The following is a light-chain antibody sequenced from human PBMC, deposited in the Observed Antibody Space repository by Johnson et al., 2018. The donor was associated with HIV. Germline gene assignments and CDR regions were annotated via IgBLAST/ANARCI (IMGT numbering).Light chain of an antibody. Sequence: QSVLTQPPSVSAAPGQKVTISCSGRSSNIGNNYVSWYQQLPGTAPKLLIYDTYKRPSGIPDRFSGSKSGTSATLAITGLQTGAEADYYCATWDSSLSAGRVFGTGTKVTVL. V-gene: IGLV1-51*01. CDR1: SSNIGNNY. CDR2: DTY. CDR3: ATWDSSLSAGRV. J-gene: IGLJ1*01.